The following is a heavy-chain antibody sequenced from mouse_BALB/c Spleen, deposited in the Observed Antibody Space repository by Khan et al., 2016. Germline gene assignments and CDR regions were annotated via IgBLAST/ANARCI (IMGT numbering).Heavy chain of an antibody. Sequence: EVQLQESGGGLVKPGGSLKLSCAAAGFAFSSYDMSWIRQTPEKRLEWVAYIGSGGTNTYYADSVKGRFTISRDNAKNTLYLQMRSLKSEDTALXYCARQWRSYNFDYWGQGTTLTVSS. CDR2: IGSGGTNT. CDR3: ARQWRSYNFDY. J-gene: IGHJ2*01. V-gene: IGHV5-12-1*01. CDR1: GFAFSSYD.